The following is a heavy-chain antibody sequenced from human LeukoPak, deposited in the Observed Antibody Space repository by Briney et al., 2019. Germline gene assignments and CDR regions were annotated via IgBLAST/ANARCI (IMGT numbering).Heavy chain of an antibody. CDR2: IYYSGST. V-gene: IGHV4-61*05. CDR3: ARGTDYYDSSGIDY. D-gene: IGHD3-22*01. Sequence: SETLSLTCTVSGGSISSSSYYWGWIRQPPGKGLEWIGYIYYSGSTNYHPSLNSRVTISVDTSKNQFSLKLSSVTAADTAVYYCARGTDYYDSSGIDYWGQGTLVTVSS. CDR1: GGSISSSSYY. J-gene: IGHJ4*02.